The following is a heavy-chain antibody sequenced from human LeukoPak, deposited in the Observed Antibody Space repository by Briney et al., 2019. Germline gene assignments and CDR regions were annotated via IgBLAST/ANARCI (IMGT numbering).Heavy chain of an antibody. Sequence: GGSLRLSCAASGFTFSSYDMHWVRQATGKGLEWVSAIGTAGDTYYPGSVKGRFTISRENAKNSLYLQVNSLRAGDTAVYYCARARNSGYDSGAFDIWGQGTMVTVSS. V-gene: IGHV3-13*01. CDR2: IGTAGDT. D-gene: IGHD5-12*01. CDR1: GFTFSSYD. CDR3: ARARNSGYDSGAFDI. J-gene: IGHJ3*02.